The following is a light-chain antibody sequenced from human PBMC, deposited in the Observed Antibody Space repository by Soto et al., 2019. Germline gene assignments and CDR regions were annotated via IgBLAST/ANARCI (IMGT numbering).Light chain of an antibody. Sequence: EIVLTQSPATLSLSPGERGTLSCRASQSVGRYLAWYQHKPGQPPRLLIYDTSNRAPGTPGRFGGSGSGTDFTLTISSLEPEDFAVYYCVQCSVWPWTVGQGTKVEVK. CDR2: DTS. CDR1: QSVGRY. V-gene: IGKV3-11*01. CDR3: VQCSVWPWT. J-gene: IGKJ1*01.